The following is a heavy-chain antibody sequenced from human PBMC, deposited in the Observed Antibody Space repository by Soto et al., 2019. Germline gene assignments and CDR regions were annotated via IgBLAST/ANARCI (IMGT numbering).Heavy chain of an antibody. CDR1: GYTFTGYY. V-gene: IGHV1-2*04. Sequence: GPVKVSCKASGYTFTGYYMHWVRQAPGQGLEWMGWINPNSGGTNYAQKFQGWVTMTRDTSISTAYMELSSLRSEDTAVYYCAAVSAHYDILTGYYNPLAPQLDYSGQGSLVTVSS. CDR2: INPNSGGT. D-gene: IGHD3-9*01. CDR3: AAVSAHYDILTGYYNPLAPQLDY. J-gene: IGHJ4*02.